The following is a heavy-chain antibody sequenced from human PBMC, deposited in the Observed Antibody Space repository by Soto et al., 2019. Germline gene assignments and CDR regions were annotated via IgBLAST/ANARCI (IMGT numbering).Heavy chain of an antibody. CDR3: ARDLYSGSYYYYYGMDV. Sequence: GESLKISCAASGFTFSSYAMHWVRQAPGKGLEWVAVISYDGSNKYYADSVKGRFTISRDNSKNTLYLQMNSLRAEDTAVYYCARDLYSGSYYYYYGMDVWGQGTTVTVSS. J-gene: IGHJ6*02. CDR2: ISYDGSNK. V-gene: IGHV3-30*04. CDR1: GFTFSSYA. D-gene: IGHD1-26*01.